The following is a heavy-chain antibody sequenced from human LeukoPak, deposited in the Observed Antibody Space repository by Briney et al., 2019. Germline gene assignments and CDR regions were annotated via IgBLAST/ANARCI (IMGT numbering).Heavy chain of an antibody. CDR2: XYYSGST. CDR1: XXXXSSXSYY. V-gene: IGHV4-39*01. D-gene: IGHD3-22*01. CDR3: ARHPPYYYDSSDYFDY. J-gene: IGHJ4*02. Sequence: NPXXTLSLTCTVSXXXXSSXSYYXGXIXXPXGXXXXXXXXXYYSGSTYYNPSLKSRVTISVDTSKNQFSLKLSSVTAADTAVYYCARHPPYYYDSSDYFDYWGQGTLVTVSS.